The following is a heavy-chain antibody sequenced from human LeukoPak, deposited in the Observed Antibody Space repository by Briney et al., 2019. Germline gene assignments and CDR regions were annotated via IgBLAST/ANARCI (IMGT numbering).Heavy chain of an antibody. J-gene: IGHJ6*03. CDR2: ISWNSGSI. Sequence: GGSLRLSCAASGFTFDDYAMHWVRQAPGKGLEWVSGISWNSGSIGYADSVKGRFTISRDNAKNSPYLQMNSLRAEDTALYYCAKVKQWLAMDVWGKGTTVTVSS. V-gene: IGHV3-9*01. D-gene: IGHD6-19*01. CDR3: AKVKQWLAMDV. CDR1: GFTFDDYA.